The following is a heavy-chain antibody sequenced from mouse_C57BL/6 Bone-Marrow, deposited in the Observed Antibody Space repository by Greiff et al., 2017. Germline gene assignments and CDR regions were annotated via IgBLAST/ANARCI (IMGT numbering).Heavy chain of an antibody. CDR1: GFDFSRYW. CDR2: INPDSSTI. J-gene: IGHJ1*01. Sequence: EVKLLESGGGLVRPGGSLKLSCAASGFDFSRYWMSWVRQAPGKGLEWIGEINPDSSTINSTPSLKDKFILSRDNAKNTLYLQMRNVRNEDTALYYGENTNWYLDVWGGGKTVTVSS. D-gene: IGHD2-12*01. CDR3: ENTNWYLDV. V-gene: IGHV4-1*02.